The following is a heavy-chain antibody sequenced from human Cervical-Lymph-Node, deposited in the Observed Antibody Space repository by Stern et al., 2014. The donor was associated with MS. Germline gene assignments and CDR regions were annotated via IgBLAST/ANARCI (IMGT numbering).Heavy chain of an antibody. CDR2: ISPSNGNT. CDR1: GYTLNNYG. Sequence: QVQLVQSGPDVKKPGASVKVSCKASGYTLNNYGLSWVRQAPGQGFEWLGWISPSNGNTHYAEKFQGRVTMTTDTSTSTAYMELRSLQSDDTAVYYCAREGKGSDFDSPDAFDIWGQGTMVIVSS. V-gene: IGHV1-18*01. D-gene: IGHD3-22*01. CDR3: AREGKGSDFDSPDAFDI. J-gene: IGHJ3*02.